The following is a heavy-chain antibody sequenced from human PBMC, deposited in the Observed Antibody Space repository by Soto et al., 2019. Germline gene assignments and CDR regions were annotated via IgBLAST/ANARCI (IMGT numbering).Heavy chain of an antibody. CDR1: GASASSYY. CDR3: ARDYSGASTFDY. J-gene: IGHJ4*02. D-gene: IGHD5-18*01. CDR2: NYNSGGP. Sequence: SETLSLTXTVSGASASSYYWSWIRQPPGKGLEWIGYNYNSGGPHYNPSLKSRVTISLDTSKNQFSLTLSSVTAADTAVYYCARDYSGASTFDYWGQGTLVTVSS. V-gene: IGHV4-59*02.